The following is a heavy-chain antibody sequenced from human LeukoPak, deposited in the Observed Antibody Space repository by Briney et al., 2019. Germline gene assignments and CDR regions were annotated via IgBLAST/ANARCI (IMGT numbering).Heavy chain of an antibody. CDR3: ARHSSSSCYTFFAS. J-gene: IGHJ4*02. D-gene: IGHD2-2*02. CDR2: IYYGAST. Sequence: SETLSLTCTVSGGSISSSTYYWAWIRQPPGKGLEWIGSIYYGASTYYNPSLKSRVTVSVDTSKNQFSLTVTSVTAADTAVYYCARHSSSSCYTFFASWGQGTLVTVSS. V-gene: IGHV4-39*01. CDR1: GGSISSSTYY.